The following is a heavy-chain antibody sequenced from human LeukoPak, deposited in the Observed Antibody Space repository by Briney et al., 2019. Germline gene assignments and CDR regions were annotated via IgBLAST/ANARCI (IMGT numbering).Heavy chain of an antibody. CDR1: GGSITNNSYY. CDR2: INHSGST. Sequence: SETLSLTCTVSGGSITNNSYYWSWIRQPPGKGLEWIGEINHSGSTNYNPSLKSRVTISVDTSKNQFSLKLSSVTAADTAVYYCARRRVSYYDSKSTFDYWGQGTLVTVSS. J-gene: IGHJ4*02. V-gene: IGHV4-39*07. D-gene: IGHD3-22*01. CDR3: ARRRVSYYDSKSTFDY.